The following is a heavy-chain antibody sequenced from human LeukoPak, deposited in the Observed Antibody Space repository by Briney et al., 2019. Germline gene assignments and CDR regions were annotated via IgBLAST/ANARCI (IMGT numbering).Heavy chain of an antibody. V-gene: IGHV1-18*04. CDR3: ARGIDYGSGRGYSDY. D-gene: IGHD3-10*01. CDR1: GYTFTGYY. Sequence: GASVKASCKASGYTFTGYYMHWVRQAPGQGLEWMGWISAYNGNTNYAQKLQGRVTMTTDTSTSTAYMELRSLRSDDTAVYYCARGIDYGSGRGYSDYWGQGTLVTVSS. J-gene: IGHJ4*02. CDR2: ISAYNGNT.